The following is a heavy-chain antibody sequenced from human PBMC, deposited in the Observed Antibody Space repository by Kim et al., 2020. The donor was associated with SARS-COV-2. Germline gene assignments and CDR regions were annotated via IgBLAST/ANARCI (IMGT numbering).Heavy chain of an antibody. D-gene: IGHD1-1*01. V-gene: IGHV1-18*01. J-gene: IGHJ4*02. CDR2: T. CDR3: AMETHNIPDY. Sequence: TNYAQKLQGRVTMTTDTSTSTAYMELRSLRSDDTAVYFCAMETHNIPDYWGQGTLVTVSP.